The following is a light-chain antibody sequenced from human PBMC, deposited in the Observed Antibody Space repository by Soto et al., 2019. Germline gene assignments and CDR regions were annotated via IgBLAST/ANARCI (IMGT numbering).Light chain of an antibody. CDR1: QSIRSS. CDR3: LQHHSYPRIN. V-gene: IGKV1-17*01. J-gene: IGKJ5*01. CDR2: AAS. Sequence: DIQMSQSPSSLSASLGDRVTITGRASQSIRSSLNWYQKKPGKAPNLLMYAASSLQSGVPSRFSGSGSGTEVKLTTGRLPPAHFGTHHCLQHHSYPRINLAQATRLE.